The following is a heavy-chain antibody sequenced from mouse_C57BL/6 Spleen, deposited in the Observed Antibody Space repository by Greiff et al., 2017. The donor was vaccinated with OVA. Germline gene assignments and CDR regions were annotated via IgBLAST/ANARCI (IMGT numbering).Heavy chain of an antibody. V-gene: IGHV5-17*01. CDR3: ATSLYYGSTSWFAY. CDR2: ISSGSSTI. Sequence: EVQLVESGGGLVKPGGSLKLSCAASGFTFSDYGMHWVRQAPEKGLEWVAYISSGSSTIYYADTVKGRFTISRDNAKNTLFLQMTSLRSEDTAMYYCATSLYYGSTSWFAYWGQGTLVTVSA. J-gene: IGHJ3*01. D-gene: IGHD1-1*01. CDR1: GFTFSDYG.